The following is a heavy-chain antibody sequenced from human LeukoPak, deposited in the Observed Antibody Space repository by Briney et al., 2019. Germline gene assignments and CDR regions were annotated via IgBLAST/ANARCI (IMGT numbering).Heavy chain of an antibody. CDR2: INHSGST. D-gene: IGHD6-19*01. CDR3: ARRSSVALRY. Sequence: SETLSLTCAVYGGSFSGYYWSWIRQPPGKGLEWIGEINHSGSTNYNPSLKSRVTISVDTSKNQFSLKLSSVTAADTAVYYCARRSSVALRYWGQGTLVTVSS. CDR1: GGSFSGYY. V-gene: IGHV4-34*01. J-gene: IGHJ4*02.